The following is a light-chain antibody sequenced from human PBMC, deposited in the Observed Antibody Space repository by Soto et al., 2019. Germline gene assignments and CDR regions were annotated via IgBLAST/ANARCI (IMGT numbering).Light chain of an antibody. V-gene: IGKV3-11*01. Sequence: EIVLTQSPATLSLSPGERATLSCRASQSVSSYLVWYQQKPGQAPKLLIYDASNRATGIPARFSGSGSGTDFTLTISSLEPEDFAVYYCQQRSNRPTFGGGTKVDIK. J-gene: IGKJ4*01. CDR1: QSVSSY. CDR3: QQRSNRPT. CDR2: DAS.